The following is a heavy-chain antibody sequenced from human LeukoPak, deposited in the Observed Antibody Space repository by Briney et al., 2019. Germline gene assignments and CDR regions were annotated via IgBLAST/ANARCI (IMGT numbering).Heavy chain of an antibody. J-gene: IGHJ4*02. D-gene: IGHD6-19*01. CDR2: IYYSGST. Sequence: PSETLSLTCTVSGXSISSSSDYWGWIRQPPGKGLEWIGSIYYSGSTYYILSLKSRVTISEDTSKNQFPLKLSSVTAADTAVYYCARTVYSSGWYIDYWGQGTLVTVSS. V-gene: IGHV4-39*01. CDR1: GXSISSSSDY. CDR3: ARTVYSSGWYIDY.